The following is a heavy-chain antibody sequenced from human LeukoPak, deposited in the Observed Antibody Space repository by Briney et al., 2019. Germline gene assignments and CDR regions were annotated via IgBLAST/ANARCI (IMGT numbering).Heavy chain of an antibody. CDR2: ISAYNGNT. V-gene: IGHV1-18*01. CDR1: GYTFTSYG. CDR3: ARLSFEYSSSSDY. D-gene: IGHD6-6*01. Sequence: ASVKVSCKASGYTFTSYGISWVRQAPGQGLEWMGWISAYNGNTNYAQKLQGRVTMTTDTSTSTAYRELRSLRSDDTAVYYCARLSFEYSSSSDYWGQGTLVTVSS. J-gene: IGHJ4*02.